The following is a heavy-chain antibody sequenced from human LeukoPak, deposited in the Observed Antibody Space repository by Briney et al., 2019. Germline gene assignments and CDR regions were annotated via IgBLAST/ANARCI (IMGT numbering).Heavy chain of an antibody. Sequence: ASVKVSCKASGDTFTSYYMHWVRQAPGQGLEWMGIINPSVGSTSYAQKFQVRVTMTRDMSTSTVYMELTSLRSEDTAVYYCARDSAYSSSWYVLIYWGQGTLVTVSS. V-gene: IGHV1-46*01. CDR3: ARDSAYSSSWYVLIY. CDR1: GDTFTSYY. J-gene: IGHJ4*02. CDR2: INPSVGST. D-gene: IGHD6-13*01.